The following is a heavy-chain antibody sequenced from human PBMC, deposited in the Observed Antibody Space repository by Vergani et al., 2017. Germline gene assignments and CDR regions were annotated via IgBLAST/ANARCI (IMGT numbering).Heavy chain of an antibody. V-gene: IGHV3-66*02. CDR1: GTTVSGHY. CDR2: IYSGDET. D-gene: IGHD3-10*01. J-gene: IGHJ5*02. Sequence: EFQLVESGGGFVQPGGFLRLPCAASGTTVSGHYMTRVRQAPGKGLEWVSHIYSGDETYYADSVKGRVTISRDTSKNTLPLQINNLRVEDTAVYYCPRGNYYGSGTYVDPWGQGTLVTVSS. CDR3: PRGNYYGSGTYVDP.